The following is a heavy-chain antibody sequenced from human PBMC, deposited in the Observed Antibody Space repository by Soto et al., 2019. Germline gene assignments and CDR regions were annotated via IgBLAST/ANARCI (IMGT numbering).Heavy chain of an antibody. V-gene: IGHV4-30-4*01. CDR2: IYYSGST. CDR3: ARDEGPSRNAFDI. Sequence: QVQLQESGPGLVKPSQTLSLTCTVSGGSISSGDCYWSWIRQPPGKGLEWIGYIYYSGSTYYNPSLKSRVTISVDTSKNQFSLKLSSVTAADTAVYYCARDEGPSRNAFDIWGQGTMVTVSS. J-gene: IGHJ3*02. CDR1: GGSISSGDCY.